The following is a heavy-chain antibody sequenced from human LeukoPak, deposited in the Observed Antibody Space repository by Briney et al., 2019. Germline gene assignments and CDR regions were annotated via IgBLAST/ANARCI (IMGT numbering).Heavy chain of an antibody. D-gene: IGHD1-20*01. J-gene: IGHJ3*02. V-gene: IGHV4-59*01. CDR1: GASMTTYY. Sequence: SETLSLTCTVSGASMTTYYWSWIRQPPGKGLEWVAYIYSSGSTNYNPSLKSRLTISIDTSKKQFSLKMSSVTAADTALYYCARLPAARLISGAFDIWGQGTMVTVSS. CDR2: IYSSGST. CDR3: ARLPAARLISGAFDI.